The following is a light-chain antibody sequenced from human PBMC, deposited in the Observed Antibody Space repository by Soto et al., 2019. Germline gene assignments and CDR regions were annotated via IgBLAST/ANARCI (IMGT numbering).Light chain of an antibody. CDR3: SSYTTSNTRQIV. CDR1: SSDVGGYNY. Sequence: SAVPQPASVSGSPGQSITISCTGTSSDVGGYNYVSWYQHHPGKAPKLMIYDVSNRPSGVSNRFSGSKSGNTASLTISGLQPEDEADYYCSSYTTSNTRQIVFGTGTKVTVL. J-gene: IGLJ1*01. V-gene: IGLV2-14*03. CDR2: DVS.